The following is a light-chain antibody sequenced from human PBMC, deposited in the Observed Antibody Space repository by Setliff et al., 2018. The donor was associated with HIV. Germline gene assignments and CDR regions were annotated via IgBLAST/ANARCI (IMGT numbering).Light chain of an antibody. CDR1: SSDIGTYNY. Sequence: QSVLTQPASVSGSPGQSITISCTGTSSDIGTYNYVSWYQQKPGNTPTLMIFDVSGRPSGVSVRFSGSKSGNTAFLTISGLQAEDEADHYCSSYVDTRGLVFGGGTKVTVL. J-gene: IGLJ2*01. CDR2: DVS. CDR3: SSYVDTRGLV. V-gene: IGLV2-14*03.